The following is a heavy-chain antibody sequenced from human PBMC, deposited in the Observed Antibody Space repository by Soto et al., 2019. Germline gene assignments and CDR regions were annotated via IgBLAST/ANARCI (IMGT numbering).Heavy chain of an antibody. CDR2: IIPILGIA. CDR1: GGTFSSYT. CDR3: ARISGSKAFDY. J-gene: IGHJ4*02. Sequence: QVQLVQSGDEVKKPGSSVKVSCKASGGTFSSYTISWVRQAPGQGLEWMGRIIPILGIANYAQKFQGRVTITADKSTSTAYMELSSLRSEDTAVYYCARISGSKAFDYWGQGTLVTVSS. V-gene: IGHV1-69*02. D-gene: IGHD1-26*01.